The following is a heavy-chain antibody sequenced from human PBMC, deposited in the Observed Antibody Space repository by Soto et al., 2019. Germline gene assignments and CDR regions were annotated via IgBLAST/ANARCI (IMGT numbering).Heavy chain of an antibody. Sequence: GGSLRLSCAASGFTFSSYAMHWVRQAPGKGLEWVAVISYDGSNKYYADSVKGRFTISRDNSKNTLYLQMNSLRAEDTAVYYCAREGGTKTYYDCWGGYHYYYYGMDVWGQGTTVTVSS. CDR3: AREGGTKTYYDCWGGYHYYYYGMDV. J-gene: IGHJ6*02. V-gene: IGHV3-30*04. D-gene: IGHD3-3*01. CDR1: GFTFSSYA. CDR2: ISYDGSNK.